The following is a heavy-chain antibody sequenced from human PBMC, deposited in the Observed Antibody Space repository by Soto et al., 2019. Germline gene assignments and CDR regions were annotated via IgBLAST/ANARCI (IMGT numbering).Heavy chain of an antibody. V-gene: IGHV4-31*03. J-gene: IGHJ4*02. CDR2: IYYSGRT. CDR1: GGSISSGGYY. D-gene: IGHD4-17*01. Sequence: QVQLQESGPGLVKPSQTLSLTCTVSGGSISSGGYYWSWIRQHPGKGLEWIGYIYYSGRTYYNPSIMSRVTISVDTSKNQFSLKLGSVTAADTAVYYCARLGDGDYLWGVDYWGQGTLVTVSS. CDR3: ARLGDGDYLWGVDY.